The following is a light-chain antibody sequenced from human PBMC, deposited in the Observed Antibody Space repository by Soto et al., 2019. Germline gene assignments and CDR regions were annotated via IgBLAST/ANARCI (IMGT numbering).Light chain of an antibody. CDR2: GST. J-gene: IGLJ3*02. CDR3: QSYDSSLSGWV. CDR1: GSNIGAPYD. V-gene: IGLV1-40*01. Sequence: QSVLTQPPSLSGAPGQRVTISCTGSGSNIGAPYDVHWYQHLPGTAPKLLIYGSTNRPSGVPGRFSGSKSGTSASLVITGLQAEDEADYYCQSYDSSLSGWVFGGGTKLTVL.